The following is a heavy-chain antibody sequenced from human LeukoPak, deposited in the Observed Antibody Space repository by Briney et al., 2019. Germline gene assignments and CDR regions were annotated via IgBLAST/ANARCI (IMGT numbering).Heavy chain of an antibody. CDR2: INPNSGGT. D-gene: IGHD3-3*01. CDR1: GYTFTSYD. J-gene: IGHJ4*02. V-gene: IGHV1-2*02. Sequence: ASVKVSCKASGYTFTSYDINWVRQAPGQGLEWMGWINPNSGGTNYAQKFQGRVTMTRDTSISTAYMELSRLRSDDTAVYYCARDRDTIFGVVISYYFDYWGQGTLVTVSS. CDR3: ARDRDTIFGVVISYYFDY.